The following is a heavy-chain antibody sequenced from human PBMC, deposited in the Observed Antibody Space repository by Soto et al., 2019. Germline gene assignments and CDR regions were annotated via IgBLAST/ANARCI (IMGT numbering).Heavy chain of an antibody. V-gene: IGHV4-39*01. CDR3: ARYDSSGDFDY. D-gene: IGHD3-22*01. CDR2: IYYSGST. Sequence: SETLSLTCTVSGGSISSSSYYWGWIRQPPGKGLEWIGSIYYSGSTYYNPSLKSRVTISXXTXXXXXXXXXXXXTAAXXXXYYCARYDSSGDFDYWGQGTLVTVSS. CDR1: GGSISSSSYY. J-gene: IGHJ4*02.